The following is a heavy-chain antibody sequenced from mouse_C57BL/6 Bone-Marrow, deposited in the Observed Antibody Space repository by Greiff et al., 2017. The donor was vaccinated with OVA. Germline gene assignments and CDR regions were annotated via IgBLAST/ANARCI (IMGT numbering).Heavy chain of an antibody. CDR1: GYTFTGYW. V-gene: IGHV1-9*01. D-gene: IGHD1-3*01. CDR2: ILPGSGST. CDR3: AREGLKRRALLLDY. J-gene: IGHJ2*01. Sequence: QVQLKQSGAELMKPGASVKLSCKATGYTFTGYWIEWVKQRPGHGLEWIGEILPGSGSTNYNEKFKGKSTFTADTSSKTAYMQLSSLPTEDSTSYYCAREGLKRRALLLDYWGQGTTLTVSS.